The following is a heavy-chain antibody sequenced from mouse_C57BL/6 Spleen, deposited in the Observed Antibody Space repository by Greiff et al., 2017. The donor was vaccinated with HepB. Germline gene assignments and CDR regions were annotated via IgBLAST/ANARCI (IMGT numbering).Heavy chain of an antibody. CDR1: GYSITSGYY. V-gene: IGHV3-6*01. J-gene: IGHJ4*01. Sequence: EVKLLESGPGLVKPSQSLSLTCSVTGYSITSGYYWNWIRQFPGNKLEWMGYISYDGSNNYNPSLKNRISITRDTSKNQFFLKLNSVTTEDTATYYCARDRSTVDGAMDYWGQGTSVTVSS. CDR3: ARDRSTVDGAMDY. CDR2: ISYDGSN. D-gene: IGHD1-1*01.